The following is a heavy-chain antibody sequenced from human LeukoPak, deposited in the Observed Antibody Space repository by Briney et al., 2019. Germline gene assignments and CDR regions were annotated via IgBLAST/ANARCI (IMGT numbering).Heavy chain of an antibody. V-gene: IGHV4-39*01. J-gene: IGHJ4*02. CDR1: GGSISSSSYY. CDR2: IYYSGST. Sequence: SETLSLTCTVSGGSISSSSYYWGWIRQPPRKGLEWIGTIYYSGSTYYNPSLKSRVTISVDTSKNQFSLKLSSVTAADTAVYYCARPAMGIPVYYFDYWGQGTLVTVSS. CDR3: ARPAMGIPVYYFDY. D-gene: IGHD6-19*01.